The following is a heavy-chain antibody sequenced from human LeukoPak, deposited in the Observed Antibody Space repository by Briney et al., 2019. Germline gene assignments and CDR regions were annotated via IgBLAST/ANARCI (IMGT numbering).Heavy chain of an antibody. CDR3: ARDCWDYGSGSYCGIDY. D-gene: IGHD3-10*01. J-gene: IGHJ4*02. CDR1: GGSFSGYY. Sequence: LSLTCAVYGGSFSGYYWSWIRQAPGKGLEWVSSITSSSNYTYYADSVKGRFTISRDNAKNSLYLQMNSLRAEDTTVYYCARDCWDYGSGSYCGIDYWGQGTLVTVSS. V-gene: IGHV3-11*06. CDR2: ITSSSNYT.